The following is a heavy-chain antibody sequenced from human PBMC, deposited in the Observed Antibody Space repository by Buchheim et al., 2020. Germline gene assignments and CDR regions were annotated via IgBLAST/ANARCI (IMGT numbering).Heavy chain of an antibody. V-gene: IGHV4-39*07. CDR3: ARDTYAYAWFFY. J-gene: IGHJ4*02. Sequence: QLQLQESGPGLVKPSETLSLTCTVFGGSIGSSSYYWGWVRQPPGKGLEWTGSFSHSGNTYYNPSLKSRVTISVHTHKTQLSLRMGSVTAADTDVYYCARDTYAYAWFFYWGQGTL. D-gene: IGHD2-2*01. CDR2: FSHSGNT. CDR1: GGSIGSSSYY.